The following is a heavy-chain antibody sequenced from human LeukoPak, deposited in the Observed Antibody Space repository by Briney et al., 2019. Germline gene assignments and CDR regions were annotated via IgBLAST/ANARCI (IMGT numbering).Heavy chain of an antibody. CDR1: GVSISSSSYY. Sequence: SETLSLTCTVSGVSISSSSYYWGGLRQPPGKGLEWIGSICYTGSTYYNPSLKSRVTISVDTSNNQVSLKLSSVTAADTAVYYCARMKYDILTGYYFPYYYYLDVWGKGTTVTISS. CDR2: ICYTGST. V-gene: IGHV4-39*01. D-gene: IGHD3-9*01. CDR3: ARMKYDILTGYYFPYYYYLDV. J-gene: IGHJ6*03.